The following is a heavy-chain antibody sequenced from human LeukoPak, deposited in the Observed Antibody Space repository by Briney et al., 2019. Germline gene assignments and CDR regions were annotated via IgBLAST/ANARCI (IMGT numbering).Heavy chain of an antibody. Sequence: SETLSPTCTVSGGSVSSYYWTWIRQPPGKGLEWIGYICYNGRTNYNPSLKSRVTISVDTSKNQFSLKLRSVSAADTAVYYCASGYYYDSSRYYRFDYWGQGTLVT. D-gene: IGHD3-22*01. V-gene: IGHV4-59*08. CDR3: ASGYYYDSSRYYRFDY. CDR2: ICYNGRT. CDR1: GGSVSSYY. J-gene: IGHJ4*02.